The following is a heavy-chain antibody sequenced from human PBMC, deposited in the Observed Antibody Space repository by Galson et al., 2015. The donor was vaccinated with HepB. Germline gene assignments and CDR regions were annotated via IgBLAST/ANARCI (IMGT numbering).Heavy chain of an antibody. J-gene: IGHJ4*02. CDR3: ARARGDYYGVHYFDY. Sequence: SLRLSCAASGFTFSFYWMSWVRQAPGKGLEWVANIKQDGSEKYYVGSVKGRFTVSRDNAKNSLYLQMDSLRAEDTAVYYCARARGDYYGVHYFDYWGQGTLVTVSS. CDR2: IKQDGSEK. D-gene: IGHD3-10*01. V-gene: IGHV3-7*03. CDR1: GFTFSFYW.